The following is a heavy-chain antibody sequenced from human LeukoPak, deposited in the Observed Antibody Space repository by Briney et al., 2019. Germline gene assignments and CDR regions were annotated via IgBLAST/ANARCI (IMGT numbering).Heavy chain of an antibody. CDR1: GGSISSYY. V-gene: IGHV4-59*08. J-gene: IGHJ6*03. Sequence: SETLSLTCTVSGGSISSYYWSWIRQPPGKGLEWVGYIYYSGSTNYIPSLKSRVTISLDTSKNQLSLRLTSVTAADTAVYFCARGEVYGSGSYYHYYMDVWGKGTTVTVSS. D-gene: IGHD3-10*01. CDR2: IYYSGST. CDR3: ARGEVYGSGSYYHYYMDV.